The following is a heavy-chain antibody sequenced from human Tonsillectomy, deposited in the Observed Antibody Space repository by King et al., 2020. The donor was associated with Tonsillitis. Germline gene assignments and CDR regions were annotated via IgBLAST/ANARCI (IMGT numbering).Heavy chain of an antibody. CDR1: GGSIGGGAFY. J-gene: IGHJ5*02. D-gene: IGHD2-15*01. Sequence: VQLQESGPGLVKPSQTLSLTCTVSGGSIGGGAFYWSWIRQHPGKGLEWLGYIFHSENTYYNPSLKSRLIISVDTSGNQFSLKLRSATAADTAVYYCARYEGGVFDPWGQGTLVTVSS. CDR2: IFHSENT. V-gene: IGHV4-31*03. CDR3: ARYEGGVFDP.